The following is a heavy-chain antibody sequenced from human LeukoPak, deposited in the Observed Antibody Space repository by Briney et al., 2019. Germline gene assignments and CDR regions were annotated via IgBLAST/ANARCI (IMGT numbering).Heavy chain of an antibody. CDR3: AKLVSGVPAAINYFQH. V-gene: IGHV3-23*01. Sequence: GGSLRLSCAASGVTFSSYAMSWVRQAPGKGLEWVSAISGSGGSTYYADSVKGRFTISRDNSKNTLYLQMNSLRAEDTAVYYCAKLVSGVPAAINYFQHWGQGTLVTVSS. J-gene: IGHJ1*01. CDR1: GVTFSSYA. CDR2: ISGSGGST. D-gene: IGHD2-2*02.